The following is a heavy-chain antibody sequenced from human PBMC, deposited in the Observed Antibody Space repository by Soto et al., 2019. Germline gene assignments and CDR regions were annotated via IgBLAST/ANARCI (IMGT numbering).Heavy chain of an antibody. CDR2: IKQDGSEK. Sequence: GSLRLSCAASGFTFSSYWMSWVRQAPGKGLEWVANIKQDGSEKYYVDSVKGRFTISRDNAKNSLYLQMNSLRAEDTAVYYRARARPNYDFWSGYYTKLYYYYYGMDVWGQGTTVTVSS. CDR1: GFTFSSYW. D-gene: IGHD3-3*01. J-gene: IGHJ6*02. V-gene: IGHV3-7*03. CDR3: ARARPNYDFWSGYYTKLYYYYYGMDV.